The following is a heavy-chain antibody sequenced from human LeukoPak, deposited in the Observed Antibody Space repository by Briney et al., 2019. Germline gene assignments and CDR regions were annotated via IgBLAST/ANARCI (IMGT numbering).Heavy chain of an antibody. Sequence: SETLSLTCTVSGGSISSGDYYWSWIRQPPGKGLEWIGYIYYSGSTYYNPSLKSRVTISVDTSKNQFSLKLSSVTAADTAAYYCARRPPWNTAMVTWGQGTLVTVSS. D-gene: IGHD5-18*01. CDR3: ARRPPWNTAMVT. CDR2: IYYSGST. J-gene: IGHJ5*02. CDR1: GGSISSGDYY. V-gene: IGHV4-30-4*01.